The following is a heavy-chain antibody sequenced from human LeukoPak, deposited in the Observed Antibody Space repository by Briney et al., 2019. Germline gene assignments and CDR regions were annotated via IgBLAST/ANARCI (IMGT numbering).Heavy chain of an antibody. V-gene: IGHV3-7*01. D-gene: IGHD6-13*01. CDR3: ARETGRSSSWFRFFDY. CDR1: GFTFSRYW. Sequence: GGSLRLSCAASGFTFSRYWMSWVRQAPGKGLEWVANIKQDGSEKYYVDSVEGRLTISRDNAKNSLYLQMNSLRAEDTAVYFCARETGRSSSWFRFFDYWGQGTLVTVSS. CDR2: IKQDGSEK. J-gene: IGHJ4*02.